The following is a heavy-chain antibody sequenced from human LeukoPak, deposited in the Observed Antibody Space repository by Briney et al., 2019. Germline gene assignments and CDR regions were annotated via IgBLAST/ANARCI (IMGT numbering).Heavy chain of an antibody. J-gene: IGHJ4*02. CDR3: ARDYEPTGYDYLPLY. Sequence: GGSLRLSCAASGFTFSHWMTWVRQAPGKGLEWVANIRQDGGEKYYADSVKGRFTISRDNAENSVYLQTNSLRAEDTAVYFCARDYEPTGYDYLPLYWGQGTLVTVSS. CDR2: IRQDGGEK. D-gene: IGHD5-12*01. V-gene: IGHV3-7*01. CDR1: GFTFSHW.